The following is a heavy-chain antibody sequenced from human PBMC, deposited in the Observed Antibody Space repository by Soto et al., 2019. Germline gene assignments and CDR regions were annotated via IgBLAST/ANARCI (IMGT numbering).Heavy chain of an antibody. CDR3: ARGERYYYDSSGYFGFDY. V-gene: IGHV1-3*01. Sequence: QVQLVQSGAEVKKPGASVKVSCKASGYTFTNYAIHWVRLAPGQRLEWMGWINAGNGHTKYSQKFQARVTITRDTSASTAYMELSSLRSEDTAVYYCARGERYYYDSSGYFGFDYWGQGTLVTVSS. CDR1: GYTFTNYA. J-gene: IGHJ4*02. D-gene: IGHD3-22*01. CDR2: INAGNGHT.